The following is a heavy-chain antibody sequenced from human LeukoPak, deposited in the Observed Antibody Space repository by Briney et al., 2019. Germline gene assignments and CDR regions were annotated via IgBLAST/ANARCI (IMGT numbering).Heavy chain of an antibody. CDR2: ISAYNGNT. CDR3: ARENRYCRGGSCYSVASDDAFDI. D-gene: IGHD2-15*01. V-gene: IGHV1-18*01. CDR1: GHTFINYG. J-gene: IGHJ3*02. Sequence: AASVKVSCKASGHTFINYGISWVRQAPGQGLEWMGWISAYNGNTNYAQKLQGRVTITTDTSTSTAYMELRSLRSDDTAVYYCARENRYCRGGSCYSVASDDAFDIWGQGTMVTVSS.